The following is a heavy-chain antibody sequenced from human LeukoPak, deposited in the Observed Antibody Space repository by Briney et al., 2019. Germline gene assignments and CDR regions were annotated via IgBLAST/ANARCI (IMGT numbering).Heavy chain of an antibody. Sequence: GNTNYAQKLQGRVTMTTDTSTSTAYMELRSLRSDDTAVYYCARGEMNSSSWYQRSKYYFDYWGQGTLVTVSS. CDR3: ARGEMNSSSWYQRSKYYFDY. J-gene: IGHJ4*02. V-gene: IGHV1-18*01. CDR2: GNT. D-gene: IGHD6-13*01.